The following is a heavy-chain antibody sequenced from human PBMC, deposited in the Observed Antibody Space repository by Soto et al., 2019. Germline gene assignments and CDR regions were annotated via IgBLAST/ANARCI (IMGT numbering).Heavy chain of an antibody. CDR1: GFTLRSYW. CDR3: SRATGYGSGSSVTHYLDC. CDR2: IKTDASEK. J-gene: IGHJ4*01. V-gene: IGHV3-7*01. D-gene: IGHD3-10*01. Sequence: EEQLVASGGGLVQPGGSLRLSCAASGFTLRSYWMSWLRQAPGKGLEWLATIKTDASEKKYVDSVKGRFSVSRDNAKNSLYLQMDSLRAEDTAVYYCSRATGYGSGSSVTHYLDCWGRGTLVTVSS.